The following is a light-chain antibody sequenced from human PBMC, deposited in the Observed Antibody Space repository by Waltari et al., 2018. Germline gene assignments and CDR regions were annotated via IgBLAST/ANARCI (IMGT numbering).Light chain of an antibody. J-gene: IGKJ4*01. CDR2: AAS. V-gene: IGKV3-20*01. CDR1: QTISGSW. Sequence: EIALTQSPGTLSLSPGERATLSCRASQTISGSWLTWYQRKPGQAPRLLIDAASSRATIIPVRFSSGGSGTDFTLTISRLEPEDSAVYYCQQYDGSSVTFGGGTKVEVK. CDR3: QQYDGSSVT.